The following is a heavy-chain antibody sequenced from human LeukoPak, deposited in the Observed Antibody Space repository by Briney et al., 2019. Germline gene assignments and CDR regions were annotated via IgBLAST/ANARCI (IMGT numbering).Heavy chain of an antibody. D-gene: IGHD4-17*01. V-gene: IGHV1-18*01. CDR3: ARDLEGNGDYPDI. CDR1: GYTFTYFG. CDR2: ISTYNGNA. Sequence: GASVKVSCKTSGYTFTYFGITWVRQAPGQGLEWMGWISTYNGNAKYAQNLQGRVTMTTDTSTTTVYMELRSLRSDDTAVYYCARDLEGNGDYPDIWGQGTMVTVSS. J-gene: IGHJ3*02.